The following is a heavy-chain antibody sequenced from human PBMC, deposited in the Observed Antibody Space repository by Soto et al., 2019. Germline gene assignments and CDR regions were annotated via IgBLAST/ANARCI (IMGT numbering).Heavy chain of an antibody. Sequence: QVQLVQSGAEVKKPGASVKVSCKASGYTFTSYDINWVRQATGQGLEWMGWMNPNSGNTGYAQKFXXXXXXXXXXXXXTXXXXXXXXXXXXXXXXXXXXXXXXXXXXXXXGXNWFDPXXXGXXXTVSX. J-gene: IGHJ5*02. V-gene: IGHV1-8*01. CDR3: XXXXXXXXXXXXXGXNWFDP. CDR1: GYTFTSYD. CDR2: MNPNSGNT.